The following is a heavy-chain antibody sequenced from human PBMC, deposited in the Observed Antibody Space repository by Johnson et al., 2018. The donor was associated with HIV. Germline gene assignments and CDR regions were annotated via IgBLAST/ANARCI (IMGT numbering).Heavy chain of an antibody. CDR1: GFTFSSYA. Sequence: QVQLVESGGGVVQPGRSLRLSCAASGFTFSSYAMHWVRQAPGKGLEWVSGVSWNGSRTHYADSVKGRFSISRDNSKNTLYLQMNSLRVEDTAVYYCASEIVYDILTGAFDIWGQGTMVTVSS. D-gene: IGHD3-9*01. V-gene: IGHV3-30*04. CDR3: ASEIVYDILTGAFDI. CDR2: VSWNGSRT. J-gene: IGHJ3*02.